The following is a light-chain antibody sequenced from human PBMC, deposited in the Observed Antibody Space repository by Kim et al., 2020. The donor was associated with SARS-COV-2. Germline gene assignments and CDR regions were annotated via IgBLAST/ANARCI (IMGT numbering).Light chain of an antibody. CDR1: HSVSNY. J-gene: IGKJ4*01. V-gene: IGKV3-15*01. CDR2: GAS. Sequence: LSPGDRATLSCRVSHSVSNYLSWYQQQPGQAHRLLIYGASTSATGIPVWFSGSWARTDFTLTISSLPSEDFVVYHCQHYNNWALTFGGGTKVDIK. CDR3: QHYNNWALT.